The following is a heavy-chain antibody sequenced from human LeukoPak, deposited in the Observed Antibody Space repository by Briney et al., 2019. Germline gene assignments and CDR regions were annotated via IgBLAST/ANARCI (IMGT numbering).Heavy chain of an antibody. J-gene: IGHJ4*02. V-gene: IGHV4-38-2*02. Sequence: SETLSLTCTVSSYSIRSDYYWGWIRQTPGKGLEWIASINHSGITYYNPSLKSRVTISVDMSKNRFSLKLTSVTAADTAVYYCGRDRPSGYYDYWGQGILVTVSS. CDR3: GRDRPSGYYDY. D-gene: IGHD3-22*01. CDR2: INHSGIT. CDR1: SYSIRSDYY.